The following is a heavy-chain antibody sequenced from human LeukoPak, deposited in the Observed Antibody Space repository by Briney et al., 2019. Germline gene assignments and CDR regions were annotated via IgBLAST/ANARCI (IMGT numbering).Heavy chain of an antibody. D-gene: IGHD5-18*01. Sequence: GGSLRLSCAASGFTFSSYWMHWVRQAPGKGLVWVSRITSDGSSTSYADSVKGRFTISRDNAKNTLYLQMNSLRAEDTAVYYCARGKVDTAMAIDYWGQGTLVTVSS. CDR3: ARGKVDTAMAIDY. CDR2: ITSDGSST. J-gene: IGHJ4*02. V-gene: IGHV3-74*01. CDR1: GFTFSSYW.